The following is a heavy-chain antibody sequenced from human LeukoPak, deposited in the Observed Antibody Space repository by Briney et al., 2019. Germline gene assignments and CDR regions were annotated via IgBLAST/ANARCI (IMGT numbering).Heavy chain of an antibody. J-gene: IGHJ6*02. CDR3: ARGRSNYYGMDV. CDR2: IYYNENT. Sequence: PSETLSLTCTVSGGSINSYYWNWIRRPPGKGLEWIGYIYYNENTNYSPSLKSRVTMSVDTSKNLFSLKVSSVTAADTAVYYCARGRSNYYGMDVWGQGTTVTVSS. D-gene: IGHD1-26*01. CDR1: GGSINSYY. V-gene: IGHV4-59*01.